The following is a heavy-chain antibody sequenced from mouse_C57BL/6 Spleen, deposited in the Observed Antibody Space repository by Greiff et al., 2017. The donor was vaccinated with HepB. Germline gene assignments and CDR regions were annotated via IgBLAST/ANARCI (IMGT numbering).Heavy chain of an antibody. J-gene: IGHJ3*01. V-gene: IGHV1-76*01. Sequence: QVQLQQSGAELVRPGASVKLSCKASGYTFTDYYINWVKQRPGQGLEWIARIYPGSGNTYYNEKFKGKATLTAEKSSSTAYMQLSSLTSEDSAVYFCAREYATVPTDWFAYWGQGTLVTVSA. CDR1: GYTFTDYY. D-gene: IGHD1-1*01. CDR2: IYPGSGNT. CDR3: AREYATVPTDWFAY.